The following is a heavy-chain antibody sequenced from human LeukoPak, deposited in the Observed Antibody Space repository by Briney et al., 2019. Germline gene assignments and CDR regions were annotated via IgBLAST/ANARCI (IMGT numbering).Heavy chain of an antibody. J-gene: IGHJ4*02. CDR2: INPSGGSA. Sequence: ASVKVSCKASEYTFINYYMHWVRQAPGQGLEWMGIINPSGGSAYYAQKFQGRVTMTSDVSTSTFHMELSSLRSEDTAVYCCARPVDTASLVNWGQGTLVTVSS. CDR1: EYTFINYY. D-gene: IGHD5-18*01. V-gene: IGHV1-46*01. CDR3: ARPVDTASLVN.